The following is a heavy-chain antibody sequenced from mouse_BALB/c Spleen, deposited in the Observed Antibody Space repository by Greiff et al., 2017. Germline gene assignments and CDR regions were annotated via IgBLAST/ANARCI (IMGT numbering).Heavy chain of an antibody. D-gene: IGHD4-1*01. V-gene: IGHV1-12*01. CDR2: IYPGNGDT. J-gene: IGHJ2*01. Sequence: QVQLQQPGAELVKPGASVKMSCKASGYTFTSYNMHWVKQTPGQGLEWIGAIYPGNGDTSYNQKFKGKATLTADKSSSTAYMQLSSLTSEDSAVYYCARDWPLDYWGQGTILTVSS. CDR3: ARDWPLDY. CDR1: GYTFTSYN.